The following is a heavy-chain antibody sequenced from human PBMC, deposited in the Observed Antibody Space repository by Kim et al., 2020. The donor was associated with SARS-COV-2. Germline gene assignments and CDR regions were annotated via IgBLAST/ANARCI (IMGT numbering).Heavy chain of an antibody. J-gene: IGHJ3*02. CDR3: ARVHLGDYYGNSHRTNAFDI. V-gene: IGHV1-46*01. Sequence: ASVKVSCKASGYTFTSYYMHWVRQAPGQGLEWMGIINPSGGSTSYAQKFQGRVTMTRDTSTSTVYMELSSLRSEDTAVYYCARVHLGDYYGNSHRTNAFDICGQGTMVTVSS. D-gene: IGHD3-10*01. CDR2: INPSGGST. CDR1: GYTFTSYY.